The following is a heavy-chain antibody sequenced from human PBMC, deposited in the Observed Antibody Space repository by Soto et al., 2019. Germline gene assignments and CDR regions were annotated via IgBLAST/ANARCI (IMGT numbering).Heavy chain of an antibody. J-gene: IGHJ6*02. D-gene: IGHD2-2*03. Sequence: QVQLVESGGGVVQPGRSLRLSCAASGFTFSSYGMHWVRQAPGKGLEWVAVISYDGSNKYYADSVKGRFTISRDNSKNTLKLQMNSLRAEDTAVYYCAQRGYCSSTSCQDYYGMDVWGQGTTVTVSS. V-gene: IGHV3-30*03. CDR2: ISYDGSNK. CDR3: AQRGYCSSTSCQDYYGMDV. CDR1: GFTFSSYG.